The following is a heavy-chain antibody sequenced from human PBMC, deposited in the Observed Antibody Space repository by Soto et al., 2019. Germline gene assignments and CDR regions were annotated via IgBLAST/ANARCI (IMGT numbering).Heavy chain of an antibody. Sequence: QVQLVQSGPEVKKPGSSVKVSCEAYGGTFSNFAVNWVRQAPGQGREWVGGILALFKVAKYAQKFEGRFTIYADDSTSTAYMELGSLRSDDTAVYYSAASGRDVVGYDYKDTEGVENWVQGTMVTVSS. CDR1: GGTFSNFA. J-gene: IGHJ3*02. CDR2: ILALFKVA. CDR3: AASGRDVVGYDYKDTEGVEN. D-gene: IGHD4-4*01. V-gene: IGHV1-69*01.